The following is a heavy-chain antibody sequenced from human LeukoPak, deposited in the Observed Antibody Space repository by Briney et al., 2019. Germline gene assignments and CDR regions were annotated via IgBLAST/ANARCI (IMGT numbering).Heavy chain of an antibody. CDR3: ARLRFDFWSGYTHPYFDY. J-gene: IGHJ4*02. D-gene: IGHD3-3*01. CDR1: GGSISSSSYS. V-gene: IGHV4-39*01. Sequence: TASETLSLTCTVSGGSISSSSYSWGWIRQPPGKGLEWIGSIYYSGTTYYNPSLKSRVTMSVDTSKIQFSLKLSSVAATDTAVYFCARLRFDFWSGYTHPYFDYWGQGTLVTVSS. CDR2: IYYSGTT.